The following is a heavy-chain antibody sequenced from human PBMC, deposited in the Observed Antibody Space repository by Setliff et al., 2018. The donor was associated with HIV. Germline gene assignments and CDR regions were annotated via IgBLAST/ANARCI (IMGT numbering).Heavy chain of an antibody. CDR3: ARDNPSAHWFDP. Sequence: SETLSLTCTVSGASITSYYWSWIRQSPGKGLEWIGYIYFSGGTHYNPSLKSRLTISIDQSKNQFSLKLTSVTPEDTAIYFCARDNPSAHWFDPWGQGTLVTVSS. CDR2: IYFSGGT. J-gene: IGHJ5*02. CDR1: GASITSYY. V-gene: IGHV4-59*01.